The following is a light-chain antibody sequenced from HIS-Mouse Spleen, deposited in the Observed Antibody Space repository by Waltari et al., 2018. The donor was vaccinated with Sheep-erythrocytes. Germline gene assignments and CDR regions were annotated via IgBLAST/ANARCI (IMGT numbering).Light chain of an antibody. CDR2: QDS. CDR1: KLGDKY. J-gene: IGLJ2*01. V-gene: IGLV3-1*01. Sequence: SYELTQPPSVSVSPGQTASITCSGDKLGDKYACWYQQKPDHSPVLVIYQDSKRPSGIPGRFSGSNSGNTATLTISGTQAMDEADYYCQAWDSSTVVFGGGTKLTVL. CDR3: QAWDSSTVV.